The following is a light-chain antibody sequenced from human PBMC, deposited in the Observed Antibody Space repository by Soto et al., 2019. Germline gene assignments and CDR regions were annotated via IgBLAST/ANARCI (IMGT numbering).Light chain of an antibody. Sequence: QSVLTQPASVSGSPGQSITISCTGTSSDVGGYNYVSWYQQHPGKALKLMIYGVSNRPSGVSNRFSGSKSGNTASLTISGLQAEDEADYYCSSYTSSSTLDVFGTGTKVTVL. J-gene: IGLJ1*01. V-gene: IGLV2-14*01. CDR2: GVS. CDR1: SSDVGGYNY. CDR3: SSYTSSSTLDV.